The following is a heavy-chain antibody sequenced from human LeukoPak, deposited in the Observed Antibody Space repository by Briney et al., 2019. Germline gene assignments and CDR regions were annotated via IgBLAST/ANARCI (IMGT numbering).Heavy chain of an antibody. CDR3: AVQITMIVVVPYFDY. CDR1: GLTFSDYY. Sequence: GGSLRLSCAASGLTFSDYYMTWIRQAPGKGLEWVSSISGTGTTLYSADSVRGRFTVSRDNARNSLFLHMNSLRAEDTAVYYCAVQITMIVVVPYFDYWGQGTLVTVSA. CDR2: ISGTGTTL. V-gene: IGHV3-11*04. D-gene: IGHD3-22*01. J-gene: IGHJ4*02.